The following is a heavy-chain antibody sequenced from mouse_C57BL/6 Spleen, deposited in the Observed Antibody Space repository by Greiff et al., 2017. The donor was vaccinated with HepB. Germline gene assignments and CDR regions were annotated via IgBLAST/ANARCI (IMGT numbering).Heavy chain of an antibody. Sequence: QVQLQQSGPGLVAPSQSLSITCTVSGFSLTSYGVDWVRQSPGKGLEWLGVIWGVGSTNYNSALKSRLSISKDNSKSQVFLKMNSLQTDDTAMYYCASGYDGTGFAYWGQGTLVTVSA. D-gene: IGHD2-12*01. V-gene: IGHV2-6*01. CDR3: ASGYDGTGFAY. CDR1: GFSLTSYG. CDR2: IWGVGST. J-gene: IGHJ3*01.